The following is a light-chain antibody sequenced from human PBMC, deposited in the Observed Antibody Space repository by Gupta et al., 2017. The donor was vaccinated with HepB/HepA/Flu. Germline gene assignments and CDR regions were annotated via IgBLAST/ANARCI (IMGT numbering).Light chain of an antibody. CDR1: QSVSSS. J-gene: IGKJ5*01. CDR3: QQCGKWPIT. V-gene: IGKV3-11*01. Sequence: IVLPPPPAPISSSRGESATLSCSASQSVSSSLAWYQQKPGQAPRLLIYDASNRATGIPDRFSGSGSGTDFTLTISRLEPEDFAVYYCQQCGKWPITFGRGARLEMK. CDR2: DAS.